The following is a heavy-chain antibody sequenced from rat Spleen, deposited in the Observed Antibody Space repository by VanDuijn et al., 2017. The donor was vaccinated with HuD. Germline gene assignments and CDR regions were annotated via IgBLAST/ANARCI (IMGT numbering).Heavy chain of an antibody. CDR1: GFSLTSNS. CDR2: IWNDGST. J-gene: IGHJ2*01. Sequence: QVQLKESGPGLVQPSQTLSLTCTVSGFSLTSNSVSWVRQPPGKGLEWMGAIWNDGSTDYNSALKSRLSISRDTSKSQVFLKMNSLQTEDTAMYFCARGSAYFDYWGQGVMVTVSS. D-gene: IGHD3-2*01. V-gene: IGHV2-1*01. CDR3: ARGSAYFDY.